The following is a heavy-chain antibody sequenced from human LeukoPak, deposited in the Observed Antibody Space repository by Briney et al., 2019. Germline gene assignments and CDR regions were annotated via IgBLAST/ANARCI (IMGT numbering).Heavy chain of an antibody. CDR1: GFTFSSYA. Sequence: GGSLRLSCAASGFTFSSYAMHWVRQAPGKGLEWVAVISYDGSNKYYADSVKGRFTISRDNSKNTLYLQMNSLRAEDTAVYYCARPLPLAGPAAVALPPYFDYWGQGTLVTVSS. CDR2: ISYDGSNK. D-gene: IGHD6-19*01. CDR3: ARPLPLAGPAAVALPPYFDY. J-gene: IGHJ4*02. V-gene: IGHV3-30-3*01.